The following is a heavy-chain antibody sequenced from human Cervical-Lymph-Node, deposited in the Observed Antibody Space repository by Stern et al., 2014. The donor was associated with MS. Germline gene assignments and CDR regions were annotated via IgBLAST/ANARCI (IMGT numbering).Heavy chain of an antibody. CDR3: ARSSYCSSTSCFNWFDP. D-gene: IGHD2-2*01. Sequence: VQLVESGAEVKKPGASVKVSCKASGYTFTSYGISWVRQAPGQGLEWMGWITAYNGNTNYAQKLQGRVTMTTDTSTSTAYMELRSLRSDDTAVYYCARSSYCSSTSCFNWFDPWGHGTLVTVSS. J-gene: IGHJ5*02. CDR2: ITAYNGNT. CDR1: GYTFTSYG. V-gene: IGHV1-18*04.